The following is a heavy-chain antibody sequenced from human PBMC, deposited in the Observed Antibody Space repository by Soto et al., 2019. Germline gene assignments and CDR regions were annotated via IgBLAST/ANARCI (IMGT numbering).Heavy chain of an antibody. CDR1: GGSISSSSYY. CDR2: IYYSGST. Sequence: SETLSLTCTVSGGSISSSSYYWGWIRQPPGKGLEWIGSIYYSGSTYYNPSLKSRVTISVDTSKNQFSLKLSSVTAVDTAVYYCARQGGRDGMDVWGQGTTVTVSS. CDR3: ARQGGRDGMDV. J-gene: IGHJ6*02. V-gene: IGHV4-39*01.